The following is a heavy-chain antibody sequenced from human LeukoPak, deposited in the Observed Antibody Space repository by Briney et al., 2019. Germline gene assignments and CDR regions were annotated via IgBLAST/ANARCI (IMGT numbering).Heavy chain of an antibody. J-gene: IGHJ4*02. CDR3: ASDTGTYFDY. D-gene: IGHD5-18*01. CDR1: GFTFSHHG. Sequence: AGGSLRLSCAASGFTFSHHGMNWVRQAPGKGLEWVSGIRADAITTYYADSVKGRFTISRDNSKNTLHLQMNSLRAEDTAVYYCASDTGTYFDYWGQGTLVTVSS. CDR2: IRADAITT. V-gene: IGHV3-23*01.